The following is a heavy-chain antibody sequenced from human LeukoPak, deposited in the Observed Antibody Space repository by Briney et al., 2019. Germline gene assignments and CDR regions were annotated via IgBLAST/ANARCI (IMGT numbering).Heavy chain of an antibody. CDR3: AKELRPNDY. CDR1: GITLSNSA. D-gene: IGHD2-15*01. J-gene: IGHJ4*02. Sequence: GGSLRLSCADSGITLSNSAMSWVRQAPGKGLYWVSAISRSGGRTFYADSVKGRFTISRDSSIDTLFLQMNSLRAEDTAVYFCAKELRPNDYRGQGTLVTVSS. V-gene: IGHV3-23*01. CDR2: ISRSGGRT.